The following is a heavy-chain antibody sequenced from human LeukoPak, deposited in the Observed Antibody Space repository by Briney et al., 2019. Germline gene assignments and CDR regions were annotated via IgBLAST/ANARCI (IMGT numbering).Heavy chain of an antibody. CDR2: ISGGGGTT. Sequence: GGSLRLSCAAPGFTFNNYAMNWVRQAPGKGLEWVSSISGGGGTTYYADSAKGRFTISRDNSQNTLYLQMNSLRAEDTAVYYCARGYADYVGYFFFDYWGQGTLVTVSS. CDR1: GFTFNNYA. J-gene: IGHJ4*02. CDR3: ARGYADYVGYFFFDY. D-gene: IGHD4-17*01. V-gene: IGHV3-23*01.